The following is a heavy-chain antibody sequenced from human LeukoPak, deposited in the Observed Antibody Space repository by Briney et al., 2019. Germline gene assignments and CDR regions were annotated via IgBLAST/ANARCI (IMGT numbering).Heavy chain of an antibody. J-gene: IGHJ5*02. CDR3: ASSAAAGTNWFDP. V-gene: IGHV1-69*04. D-gene: IGHD6-13*01. Sequence: SVKVSCKASGYTFTSYGISWVRQAPGQGLEWMGRIIPILGIANYAQKFQGRVTITADKSTSTAYMELSSLRSEDTAVYYCASSAAAGTNWFDPWGQGTLVTVSS. CDR2: IIPILGIA. CDR1: GYTFTSYG.